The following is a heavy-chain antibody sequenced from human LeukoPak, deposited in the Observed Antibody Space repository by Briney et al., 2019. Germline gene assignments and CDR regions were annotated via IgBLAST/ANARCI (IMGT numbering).Heavy chain of an antibody. CDR2: ISSSSSNI. V-gene: IGHV3-48*04. Sequence: GGSLRLSCAASGFTFSSYSMNWVRQAPGKGLEWVSYISSSSSNIYYADSVKGRFTISRDNAKNSLYLQMNRLRAEDTAVYYCARSTTTYYYDTSSHYWGQGTLVTVSS. J-gene: IGHJ4*02. CDR1: GFTFSSYS. D-gene: IGHD3-22*01. CDR3: ARSTTTYYYDTSSHY.